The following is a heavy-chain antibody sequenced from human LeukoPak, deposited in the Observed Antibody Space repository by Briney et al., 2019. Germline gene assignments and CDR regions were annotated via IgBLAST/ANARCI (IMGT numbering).Heavy chain of an antibody. J-gene: IGHJ4*02. CDR1: GGSISSYY. CDR3: AREDYDNYFDY. Sequence: PSETLSLTCTVSGGSISSYYWSWIRQPPGKGLEWIGYIYYSGSTNYNPSLKSRVTISVDTSKNQFSLKLSSVTAADTAVYYCAREDYDNYFDYWGQGTLVTVSS. D-gene: IGHD3-22*01. CDR2: IYYSGST. V-gene: IGHV4-59*01.